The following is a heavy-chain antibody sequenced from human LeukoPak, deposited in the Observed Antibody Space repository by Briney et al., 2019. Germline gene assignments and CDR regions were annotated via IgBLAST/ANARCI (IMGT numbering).Heavy chain of an antibody. J-gene: IGHJ4*02. V-gene: IGHV1-46*01. Sequence: ASVKVSCKASGYTFTSYYMHWVPQAPAHGLEWMGVINPSGGSTSYAQKFQGRVTMTRDTSTSTFYMELSSLRSEDTAVYYCASSTLSSSSGDFWGQGSLVTVSS. CDR3: ASSTLSSSSGDF. CDR1: GYTFTSYY. D-gene: IGHD6-6*01. CDR2: INPSGGST.